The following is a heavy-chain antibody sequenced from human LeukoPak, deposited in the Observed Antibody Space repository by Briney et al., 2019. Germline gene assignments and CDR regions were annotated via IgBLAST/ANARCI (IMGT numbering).Heavy chain of an antibody. J-gene: IGHJ3*02. V-gene: IGHV1-69*05. Sequence: GSSVKVSCKASGGTFSSYAISWVRQAPGQGLEWMGRIIPIFGTANYAQKFQGRVTIITDESTSTAYMELSSLRSEDTAVYYCARDQIAVAGNAFDIWGQGTMVTVSS. CDR3: ARDQIAVAGNAFDI. D-gene: IGHD6-19*01. CDR1: GGTFSSYA. CDR2: IIPIFGTA.